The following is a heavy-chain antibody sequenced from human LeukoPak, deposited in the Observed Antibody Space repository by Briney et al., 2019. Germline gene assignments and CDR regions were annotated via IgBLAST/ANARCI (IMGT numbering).Heavy chain of an antibody. J-gene: IGHJ4*02. Sequence: GASLRLPCAPSRFTFSSYAMSWVRQAPGKRLEWVSAISGSGGSTYYADSVKGRFTISRDNSKNTLYLQMNSLRAEDTAVYYCANRVGYFDWLPDYWGQGTLVTVSS. CDR2: ISGSGGST. CDR1: RFTFSSYA. D-gene: IGHD3-9*01. CDR3: ANRVGYFDWLPDY. V-gene: IGHV3-23*01.